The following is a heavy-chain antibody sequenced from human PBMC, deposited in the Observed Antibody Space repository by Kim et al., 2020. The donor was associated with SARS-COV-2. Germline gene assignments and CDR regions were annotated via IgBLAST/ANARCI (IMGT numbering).Heavy chain of an antibody. J-gene: IGHJ4*02. V-gene: IGHV1-69*04. CDR2: IIPILGIA. D-gene: IGHD3-10*01. CDR3: ASTTYYGSGEFYDY. CDR1: GGTFSSYA. Sequence: SVKVSCKASGGTFSSYAISWVRQAPGQGLEWMGRIIPILGIANYAQKFQGRVTITADKSTSTAYTELSILRPEDTAVYYCASTTYYGSGEFYDYWGQGTLVTVSS.